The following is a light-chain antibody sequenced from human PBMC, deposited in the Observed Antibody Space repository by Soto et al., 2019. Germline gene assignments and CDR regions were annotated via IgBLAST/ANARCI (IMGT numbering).Light chain of an antibody. J-gene: IGLJ3*02. CDR3: SSYTSSSTWV. V-gene: IGLV2-14*01. CDR2: EVS. Sequence: QSVLTQPASVSGSPGQSITISCTGTSSDVGVYNYVSWYQQHPGKAPKLMISEVSDRPSGVSNRFSGSKSANTASLTISGLQAEDEADYYCSSYTSSSTWVFGGGTKVTVL. CDR1: SSDVGVYNY.